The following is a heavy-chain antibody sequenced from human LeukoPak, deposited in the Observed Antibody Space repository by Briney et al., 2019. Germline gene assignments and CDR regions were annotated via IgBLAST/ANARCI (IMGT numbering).Heavy chain of an antibody. CDR3: AKDGNYLTSYCSKFDS. Sequence: PGRSLRLSCAASGFTFSFYGMHWVRQAPGKGLEWVAFVPYDGSNEFYADSVKGRFTISRDDAKNTLYLQMNSLRVEDAAVYYCAKDGNYLTSYCSKFDSWGQGTLVTVSS. V-gene: IGHV3-30*18. D-gene: IGHD1-7*01. CDR2: VPYDGSNE. J-gene: IGHJ4*02. CDR1: GFTFSFYG.